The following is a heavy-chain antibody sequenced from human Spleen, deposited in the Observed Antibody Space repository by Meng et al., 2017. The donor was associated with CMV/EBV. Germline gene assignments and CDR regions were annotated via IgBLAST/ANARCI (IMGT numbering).Heavy chain of an antibody. CDR1: GFTFSDYY. Sequence: GGSLRLSCAASGFTFSDYYMSWIRQAPGKGLEWVSYISSSGSTIYYADSVKGRFTISRDNAKNSLYLQMNSLRAEDTAVYYCARASVAAAGFRDYYGMDVWGQGTTVTDSS. D-gene: IGHD6-13*01. CDR2: ISSSGSTI. J-gene: IGHJ6*02. CDR3: ARASVAAAGFRDYYGMDV. V-gene: IGHV3-11*01.